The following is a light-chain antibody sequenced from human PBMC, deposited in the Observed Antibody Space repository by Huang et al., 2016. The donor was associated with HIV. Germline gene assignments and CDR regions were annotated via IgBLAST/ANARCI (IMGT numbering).Light chain of an antibody. V-gene: IGKV1-12*01. CDR2: AAS. Sequence: DIQMTQSPSSVSASVGDRVPITCRASQGISCWLALYQQKPGKAPKLLIYAASSLPSRVPSRFSGSGSGTDFTLTISSLQPEDFATYYCQQANTFPYTFGQGTKLKIK. J-gene: IGKJ2*01. CDR3: QQANTFPYT. CDR1: QGISCW.